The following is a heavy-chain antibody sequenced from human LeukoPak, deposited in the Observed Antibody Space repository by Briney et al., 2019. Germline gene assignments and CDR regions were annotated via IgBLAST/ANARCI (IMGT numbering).Heavy chain of an antibody. V-gene: IGHV3-23*01. Sequence: GGSLRLSCGASGFPFSSYAVSWVRQAPGKGREWVSAISGSGGSTLYADCVRRRFTIPRHNPKHAVSVQIQSLRAEHTAVYYCAKAGDEIVGVIYIDYWGQGTLVTVSS. CDR3: AKAGDEIVGVIYIDY. CDR1: GFPFSSYA. J-gene: IGHJ4*02. D-gene: IGHD3-22*01. CDR2: ISGSGGST.